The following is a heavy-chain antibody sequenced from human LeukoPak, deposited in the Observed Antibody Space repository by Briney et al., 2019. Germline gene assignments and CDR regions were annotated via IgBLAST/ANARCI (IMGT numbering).Heavy chain of an antibody. CDR2: ISGSGGST. Sequence: GGSLRLSCAASGFTFSSYAMHWVRQAPGKGLEWVSAISGSGGSTYYADSVKGRFTISRDNAKNTLYLQMNSLRAEDTAVYYCARRHYYGSGSYWDWYFDLWGRGTLVTVSS. J-gene: IGHJ2*01. CDR1: GFTFSSYA. CDR3: ARRHYYGSGSYWDWYFDL. V-gene: IGHV3-23*01. D-gene: IGHD3-10*01.